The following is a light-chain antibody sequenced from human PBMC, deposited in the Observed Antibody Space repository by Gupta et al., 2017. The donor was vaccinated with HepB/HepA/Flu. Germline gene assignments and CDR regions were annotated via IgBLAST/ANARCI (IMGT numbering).Light chain of an antibody. V-gene: IGKV3-20*01. Sequence: EIVLTQSPGTLSLSPGERATLSCRASQSVSSNYLAWFQHKPGQAPRLLIYGASSRATGIPYRFSGSGSGTDFTLTISRLVSEDFAVYYCHQEYSSVSAFGQGTKVEI. CDR3: HQEYSSVSA. CDR2: GAS. J-gene: IGKJ1*01. CDR1: QSVSSNY.